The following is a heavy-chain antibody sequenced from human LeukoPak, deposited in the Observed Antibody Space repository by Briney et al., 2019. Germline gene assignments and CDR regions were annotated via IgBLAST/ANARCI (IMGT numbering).Heavy chain of an antibody. D-gene: IGHD2-2*01. CDR2: INRDGSST. Sequence: GGSLRLSCAASGIIFSNYWMHWVRQAPGKGLVWVSRINRDGSSTSYADSVKGRFTISRDNAKNTLYLQMNSLRAEDTAVYYCARAYQLLGYFDYWGQGTLVTVSS. V-gene: IGHV3-74*01. CDR1: GIIFSNYW. CDR3: ARAYQLLGYFDY. J-gene: IGHJ4*02.